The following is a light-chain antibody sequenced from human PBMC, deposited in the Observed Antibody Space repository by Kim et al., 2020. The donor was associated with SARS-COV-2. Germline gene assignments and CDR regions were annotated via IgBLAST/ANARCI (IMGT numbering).Light chain of an antibody. J-gene: IGLJ3*02. V-gene: IGLV1-47*01. CDR3: AAWDDSLGEV. CDR1: RSNIGTKY. CDR2: RNN. Sequence: ELTQPPSASGTPGQRVTISCSGSRSNIGTKYVYWYQQLPGTAPKLLIHRNNQRPSGVPDRFSGSESGTSASLAISGLRSEDEADYYCAAWDDSLGEVFGGGTKLTVL.